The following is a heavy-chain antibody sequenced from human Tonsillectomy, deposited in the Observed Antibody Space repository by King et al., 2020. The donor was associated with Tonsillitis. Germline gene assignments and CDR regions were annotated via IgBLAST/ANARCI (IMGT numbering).Heavy chain of an antibody. Sequence: QLQESGPGLVKPSETLSLTCTVSGGSITSYYWSWIRQPPGKGLEWIGYFYYSGSTNYNPSLKSRVTISVDTSKNQFSLQLSSVTAADTAVYYCARERGAEFDPWGQGTLVTVSS. V-gene: IGHV4-59*01. CDR1: GGSITSYY. CDR2: FYYSGST. CDR3: ARERGAEFDP. D-gene: IGHD1-26*01. J-gene: IGHJ5*02.